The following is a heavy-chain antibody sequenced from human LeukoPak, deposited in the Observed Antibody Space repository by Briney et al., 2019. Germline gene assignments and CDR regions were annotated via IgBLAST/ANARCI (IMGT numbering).Heavy chain of an antibody. J-gene: IGHJ4*02. CDR3: SGVYYDSRVY. V-gene: IGHV3-64D*06. CDR1: GFTFSSYP. Sequence: GGSLRLSCSASGFTFSSYPMHWVRQAPGKGLEYVSVISSNGGSTYYAESVKGRFTVSRDNSKNTLYLQMSSLRAEDTAVYFCSGVYYDSRVYWGQGTLVTVSS. CDR2: ISSNGGST. D-gene: IGHD3-22*01.